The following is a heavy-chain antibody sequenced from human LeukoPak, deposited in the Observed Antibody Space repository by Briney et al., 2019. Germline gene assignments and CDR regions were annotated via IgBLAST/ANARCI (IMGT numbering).Heavy chain of an antibody. CDR2: ISSSSSYI. D-gene: IGHD4-17*01. Sequence: GGSLRLSCAASGFTFSSYSMNWVRQAPGKGLVWVSSISSSSSYIYYADSVKGRFTISRDNAKNSLYLQMNSLRAEDPAVYYCARDPDTVTTSYWYFDLWGRGTLVTVSS. CDR1: GFTFSSYS. V-gene: IGHV3-21*01. CDR3: ARDPDTVTTSYWYFDL. J-gene: IGHJ2*01.